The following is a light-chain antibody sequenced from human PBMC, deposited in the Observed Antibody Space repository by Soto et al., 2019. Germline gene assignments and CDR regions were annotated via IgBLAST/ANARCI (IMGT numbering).Light chain of an antibody. CDR2: AVS. CDR1: QSIDNC. V-gene: IGKV1-5*01. J-gene: IGKJ1*01. CDR3: QQYNRYWT. Sequence: DIQMTQSPSTLSAYVGDRVTITCRASQSIDNCLAWYQQKPGKAPKLLIYAVSSLESGVPSRFSGSGSETEFPLTISRLFPDDFATYYCQQYNRYWTFGQGTKVDIK.